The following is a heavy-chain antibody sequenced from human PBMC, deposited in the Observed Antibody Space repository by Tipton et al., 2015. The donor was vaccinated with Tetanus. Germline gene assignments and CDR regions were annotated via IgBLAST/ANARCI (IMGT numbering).Heavy chain of an antibody. CDR2: IYQTGST. J-gene: IGHJ4*02. Sequence: TLSLTCNVTGALLTTGGYSWGWIRQPPGQGLEWIGNIYQTGSTYFNPSLRSRLTMSFKMSKNQFSLKLTSVTAADTAVYFCAGVTAQRTELYLDHWGQGTLVTVSS. CDR3: AGVTAQRTELYLDH. D-gene: IGHD6-13*01. CDR1: GALLTTGGYS. V-gene: IGHV4-30-2*01.